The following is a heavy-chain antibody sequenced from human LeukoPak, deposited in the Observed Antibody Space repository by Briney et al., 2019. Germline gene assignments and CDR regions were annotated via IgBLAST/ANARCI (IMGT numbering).Heavy chain of an antibody. J-gene: IGHJ4*02. CDR2: ISGSGGVT. Sequence: GGSLRLSCAASGFTFSSYAMSWVRQAPGKGLEWVSAISGSGGVTYYADSVKGRFTISRDNSKNTLYLQMDSLRAEDSAVFYCAKGGWGVPTARGLDYWGQGTLVTVS. CDR3: AKGGWGVPTARGLDY. D-gene: IGHD2-2*01. V-gene: IGHV3-23*01. CDR1: GFTFSSYA.